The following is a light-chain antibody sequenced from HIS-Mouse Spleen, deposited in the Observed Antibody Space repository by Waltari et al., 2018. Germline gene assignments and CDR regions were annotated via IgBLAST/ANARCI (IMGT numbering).Light chain of an antibody. J-gene: IGKJ1*01. CDR1: QGISSY. CDR3: QQLNSYPPT. V-gene: IGKV1-9*01. CDR2: AAS. Sequence: DIQLTQSPSFLSASVGDRVTITCRASQGISSYLPWYQQKPGKAPKLLSYAASTLQSGVPSRFSGSGSGTEFTLTISSLQPEDFATYYCQQLNSYPPTFGQGTNVEIK.